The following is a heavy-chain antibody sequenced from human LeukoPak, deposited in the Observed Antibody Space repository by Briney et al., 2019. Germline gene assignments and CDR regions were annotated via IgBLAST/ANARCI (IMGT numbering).Heavy chain of an antibody. V-gene: IGHV3-23*01. J-gene: IGHJ4*02. CDR2: ISGSGGST. D-gene: IGHD6-19*01. CDR3: HHRKDSSGWYKYYFDY. CDR1: GFTFSSYA. Sequence: GGSLRLSCAASGFTFSSYAMSWVRQAPGKGLEWVSAISGSGGSTYYADSVKGRFTISRDNSKNTLYLQMNSLRAEDTAVYYCHHRKDSSGWYKYYFDYWGQGTLVTVPS.